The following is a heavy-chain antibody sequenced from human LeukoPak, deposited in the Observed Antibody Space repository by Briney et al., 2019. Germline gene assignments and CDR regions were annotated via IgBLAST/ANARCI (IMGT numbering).Heavy chain of an antibody. V-gene: IGHV3-9*01. CDR2: IRWNSGSI. CDR3: AKDRSLAVTTGYFDY. CDR1: GFTFDDYA. Sequence: GSSLRLSCAASGFTFDDYAMHWVRQAPGKGLEWVSGIRWNSGSIGYADSVKGRFTISRDNAKNSLYLQMNSLRAEDTALYYCAKDRSLAVTTGYFDYWGQGPLVTVSS. J-gene: IGHJ4*02. D-gene: IGHD4-17*01.